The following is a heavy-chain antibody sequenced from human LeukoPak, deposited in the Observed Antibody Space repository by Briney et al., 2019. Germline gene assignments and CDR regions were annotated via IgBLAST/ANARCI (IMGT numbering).Heavy chain of an antibody. CDR3: ARDRHSSGWPNWFDP. V-gene: IGHV4-59*01. Sequence: SETLSLTCTVSGGSISSYYWSWIRQPPGKGLEWIGYIYYSGSINYNPSLKSRVTISVDTSKNQFSLKLSSVTAADTAVYYCARDRHSSGWPNWFDPWGQGTLVTVSS. CDR2: IYYSGSI. CDR1: GGSISSYY. D-gene: IGHD6-19*01. J-gene: IGHJ5*02.